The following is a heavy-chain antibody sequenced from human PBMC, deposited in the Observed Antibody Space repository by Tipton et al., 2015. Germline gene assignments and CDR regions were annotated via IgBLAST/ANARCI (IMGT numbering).Heavy chain of an antibody. V-gene: IGHV3-9*01. CDR3: AKDKGHGSGSHYNFGGLDC. CDR1: GFNFEAYA. J-gene: IGHJ4*02. D-gene: IGHD3-10*01. Sequence: SLRLSCVASGFNFEAYAMHWVRQVPGKGLEWVSGISWNSGSLGYADSVKGRFTISRDNAKNSLYLQMDSLGPEDTALYYCAKDKGHGSGSHYNFGGLDCWGQGTLVTVSS. CDR2: ISWNSGSL.